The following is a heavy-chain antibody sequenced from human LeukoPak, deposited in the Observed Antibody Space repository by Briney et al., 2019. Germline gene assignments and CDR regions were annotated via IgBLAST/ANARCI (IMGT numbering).Heavy chain of an antibody. CDR2: ISSSSSYT. D-gene: IGHD2-21*02. Sequence: PGGSLRLSCAASGFTFSDYYMSWIRQAPGKGLEWVSYISSSSSYTNYADSVKGRFTISRDNAKNSLYLQMNSLRAEDTAVYYCARVLKLYCGGDCNYFDYWGQGTLVTVSS. V-gene: IGHV3-11*05. CDR3: ARVLKLYCGGDCNYFDY. CDR1: GFTFSDYY. J-gene: IGHJ4*02.